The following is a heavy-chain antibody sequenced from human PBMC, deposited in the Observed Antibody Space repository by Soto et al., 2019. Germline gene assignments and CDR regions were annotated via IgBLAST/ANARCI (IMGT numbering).Heavy chain of an antibody. J-gene: IGHJ6*03. D-gene: IGHD6-13*01. Sequence: PSETLSLTCTVSGGSISSGGYYWSWIRQHPGKGLEWIGYIYYSGSTYYNPSLKSRVTISVDTSKNQFSLKLSSVTAADTAVYYCARDQLGSSGSYYYMDVWGKGTTVTVSS. CDR3: ARDQLGSSGSYYYMDV. CDR2: IYYSGST. V-gene: IGHV4-31*03. CDR1: GGSISSGGYY.